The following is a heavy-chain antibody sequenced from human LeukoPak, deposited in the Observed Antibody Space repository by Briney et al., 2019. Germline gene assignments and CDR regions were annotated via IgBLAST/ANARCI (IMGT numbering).Heavy chain of an antibody. CDR1: GGSVSSATDY. D-gene: IGHD1-26*01. V-gene: IGHV4-61*01. Sequence: SETLSLTCTVSGGSVSSATDYWNWIRQPPGKGLEWIGYIYYSGSTNYNPSLKSRVTISVDTSKNQFSLKVSSVTAADTAVYYCARSQVGATQLFDYWGQGTLVTVSS. CDR3: ARSQVGATQLFDY. CDR2: IYYSGST. J-gene: IGHJ4*02.